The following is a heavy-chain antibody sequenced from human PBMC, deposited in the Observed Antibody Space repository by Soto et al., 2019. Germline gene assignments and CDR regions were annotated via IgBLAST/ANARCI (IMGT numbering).Heavy chain of an antibody. CDR2: IYSGGST. J-gene: IGHJ6*02. D-gene: IGHD2-21*02. Sequence: HPGGSLRLSCAASGFTVSSNYMSWVRQSPGKGLEWVSVIYSGGSTYYADSVKGRFTISRDNSKNTLYLQMNSLRAEDTAVYYCASDGVVTSRNYYGMDVWGQGTTVTVSS. V-gene: IGHV3-53*01. CDR1: GFTVSSNY. CDR3: ASDGVVTSRNYYGMDV.